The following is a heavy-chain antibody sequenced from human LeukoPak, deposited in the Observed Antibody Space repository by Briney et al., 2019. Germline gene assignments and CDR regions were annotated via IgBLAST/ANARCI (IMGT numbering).Heavy chain of an antibody. CDR1: GFTFSSYA. D-gene: IGHD4-17*01. CDR3: ARGSPATVTYYYYYYMDV. Sequence: PGGSLRLSCAASGFTFSSYAMHWVRQAPGKGLEWVAVISYDGSNKYYADSVKGRFTISRDNSKNTLYLQMNSLRAEDTAVYYCARGSPATVTYYYYYYMDVWGKGTTVTVSS. CDR2: ISYDGSNK. V-gene: IGHV3-30*04. J-gene: IGHJ6*03.